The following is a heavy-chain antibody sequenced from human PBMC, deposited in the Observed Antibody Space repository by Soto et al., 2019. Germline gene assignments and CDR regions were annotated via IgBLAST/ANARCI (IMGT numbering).Heavy chain of an antibody. CDR2: TYYRSKWYN. D-gene: IGHD2-2*01. CDR3: ARDIVVVPAARGLFDY. V-gene: IGHV6-1*01. CDR1: GDSVSSNSAA. Sequence: SQTLSLTCAISGDSVSSNSAAWNWIRQSPSRGLEWLGRTYYRSKWYNDYAVSVKSRITINPDTSKNQFSLQLNSVTPEDTAVYYCARDIVVVPAARGLFDYWGQGTLVTVSS. J-gene: IGHJ4*02.